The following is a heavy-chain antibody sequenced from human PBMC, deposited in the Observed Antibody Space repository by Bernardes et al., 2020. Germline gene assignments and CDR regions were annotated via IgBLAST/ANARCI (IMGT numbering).Heavy chain of an antibody. J-gene: IGHJ4*02. CDR1: GFTFSSYA. V-gene: IGHV3-23*01. D-gene: IGHD6-13*01. Sequence: EGSLRLSCAASGFTFSSYAMSWVRQAPGKGLEWVSAISGSGGSTYYADSVKGRFTISRDNSKNTLYLQMNSLRAEDTAVYYCAKVLRGYSSSHLDYWGQGTLVTVSS. CDR3: AKVLRGYSSSHLDY. CDR2: ISGSGGST.